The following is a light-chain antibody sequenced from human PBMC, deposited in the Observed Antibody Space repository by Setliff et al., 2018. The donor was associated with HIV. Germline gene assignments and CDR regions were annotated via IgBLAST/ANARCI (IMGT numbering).Light chain of an antibody. J-gene: IGLJ1*01. CDR3: QSYDGSLSGYV. CDR2: GNS. CDR1: RSNIGAGYD. Sequence: QSVLTQPPSVSGAPGQRVTISCTGSRSNIGAGYDVQWYQQLPGTAPKLVMFGNSNRPSGVPDRFSDSKSGTSASLAISGLQAEDEADYYCQSYDGSLSGYVFGTGTKVTVL. V-gene: IGLV1-40*01.